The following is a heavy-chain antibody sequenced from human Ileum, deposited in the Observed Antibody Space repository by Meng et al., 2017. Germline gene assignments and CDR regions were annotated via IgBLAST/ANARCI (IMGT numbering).Heavy chain of an antibody. CDR2: IFQSGRT. D-gene: IGHD3-22*01. V-gene: IGHV4-4*02. Sequence: AQRQESGPGLVKPSGTLSLTCAVSGTWWSWVRQPPGKGLEWIGEIFQSGRTNYNPSLKSRVTISIDKSKSQISLQLSAVTAADTAVYSCATSNDRDVYYLGYWGQGTLVTVSS. J-gene: IGHJ4*02. CDR1: GTW. CDR3: ATSNDRDVYYLGY.